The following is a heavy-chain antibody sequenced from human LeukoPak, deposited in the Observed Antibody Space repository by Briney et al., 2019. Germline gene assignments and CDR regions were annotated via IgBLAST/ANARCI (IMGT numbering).Heavy chain of an antibody. D-gene: IGHD2-2*01. CDR2: INLNSRGT. CDR1: GYTFTGYY. V-gene: IGHV1-2*06. Sequence: GASVKVSCVASGYTFTGYYMHWVRQAPGQGLEWMGRINLNSRGTNYAQTFQGRVTMTRDTSISTAYMELSRLRSDDTAVYYCARLSEYCSSTSCYEWGQGTLVTVSS. CDR3: ARLSEYCSSTSCYE. J-gene: IGHJ4*02.